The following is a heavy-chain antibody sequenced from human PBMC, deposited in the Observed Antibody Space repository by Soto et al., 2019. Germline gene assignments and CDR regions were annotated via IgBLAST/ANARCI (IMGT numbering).Heavy chain of an antibody. V-gene: IGHV4-34*01. CDR3: ATRITVFGLLIPPFDP. CDR2: INHTGGA. D-gene: IGHD3-3*01. Sequence: SSETLSLTCAVYGGSVNGYYWNWIRQPPGKGLEWIGEINHTGGAHYNPSLKSRVTMSVDTSKNQFSLRLSSVTAADTAIYYCATRITVFGLLIPPFDPWGQGTQVTVSS. J-gene: IGHJ5*02. CDR1: GGSVNGYY.